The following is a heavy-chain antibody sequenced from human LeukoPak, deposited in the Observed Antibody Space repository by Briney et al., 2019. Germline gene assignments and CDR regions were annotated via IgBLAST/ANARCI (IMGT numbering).Heavy chain of an antibody. V-gene: IGHV1-69*05. CDR2: IIPIFGTA. D-gene: IGHD1-1*01. J-gene: IGHJ4*02. CDR1: GGTFSSYP. Sequence: SVKVSCKASGGTFSSYPISWVRQAPGQGLEWIGGIIPIFGTANYAQKFQGRVTITTDESTSTAYMELSSLRSEDTAVYYCARGTELERFDYWGQGTLVTVSS. CDR3: ARGTELERFDY.